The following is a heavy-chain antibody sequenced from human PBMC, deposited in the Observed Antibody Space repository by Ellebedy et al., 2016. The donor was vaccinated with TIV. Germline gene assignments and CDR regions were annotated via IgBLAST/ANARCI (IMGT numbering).Heavy chain of an antibody. CDR2: ISPTGSHI. J-gene: IGHJ6*02. CDR1: GFSISGYS. V-gene: IGHV3-21*01. Sequence: GESLKISXAASGFSISGYSMNWVRQAPGKGLDWVSSISPTGSHIYYAASVKGRFTISRDNANNLLFLQMNSLRAGDTAVYFCARDPSSYVGYYYGLDVWGQGTTVIVSS. D-gene: IGHD1-26*01. CDR3: ARDPSSYVGYYYGLDV.